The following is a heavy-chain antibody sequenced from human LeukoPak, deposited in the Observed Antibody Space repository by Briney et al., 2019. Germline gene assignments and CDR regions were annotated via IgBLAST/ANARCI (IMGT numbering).Heavy chain of an antibody. CDR1: GGSVSSGSYY. CDR3: ARSSPYSGYDRDPFDI. D-gene: IGHD5-12*01. J-gene: IGHJ3*02. V-gene: IGHV4-61*01. CDR2: IYYSGST. Sequence: SETLSLTCTVSGGSVSSGSYYWSWIRQPPGKGLEWIGYIYYSGSTNYNPSLKSRVTISVDTSKNQFSLELSSVTAADTAVYYCARSSPYSGYDRDPFDIWGQGTMVTVSS.